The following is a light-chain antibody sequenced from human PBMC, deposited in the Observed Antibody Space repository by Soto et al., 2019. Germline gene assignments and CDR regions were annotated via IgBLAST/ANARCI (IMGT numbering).Light chain of an antibody. V-gene: IGKV1-5*01. CDR3: HQYYSFPPWS. J-gene: IGKJ1*01. CDR1: QSISSW. CDR2: SAS. Sequence: DIQLTQSPSFLSASVGDRVTITCRGSQSISSWLAWYQQKPGGAPKLLIYSASTLQRGVPSRFSGSGFGTDFTLAISGLQSEDFATYYCHQYYSFPPWSFGQGTKVDIK.